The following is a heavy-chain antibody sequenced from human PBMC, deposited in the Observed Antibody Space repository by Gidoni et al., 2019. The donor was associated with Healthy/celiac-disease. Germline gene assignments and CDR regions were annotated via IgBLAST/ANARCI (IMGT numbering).Heavy chain of an antibody. V-gene: IGHV4-4*07. Sequence: QVQLQESGPGLVKPSETLSLTCTVSGGSISSYYWSWLRQPAGKGLEWIGRIYTSGSTNHNPALKSRVPMSVDTSKTQFSLKLSSGTAAATAVYYCARAAAGLPFSGGYFDLWGRGTLFTVSS. J-gene: IGHJ2*01. D-gene: IGHD6-13*01. CDR2: IYTSGST. CDR1: GGSISSYY. CDR3: ARAAAGLPFSGGYFDL.